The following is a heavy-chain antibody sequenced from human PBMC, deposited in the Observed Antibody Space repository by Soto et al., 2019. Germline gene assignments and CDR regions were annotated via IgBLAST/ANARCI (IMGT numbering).Heavy chain of an antibody. Sequence: GESLKISCAASGFTFSSYSMNWVRQAPGKGLEWVSSISSSSSYIYYADSVKGRFTISRDNAKNSLYLQMNSLRAEDTAVYYCARDFEGNYYGSGSYYTPSFDYWGQGTLVTVSS. J-gene: IGHJ4*02. CDR1: GFTFSSYS. CDR3: ARDFEGNYYGSGSYYTPSFDY. CDR2: ISSSSSYI. V-gene: IGHV3-21*01. D-gene: IGHD3-10*01.